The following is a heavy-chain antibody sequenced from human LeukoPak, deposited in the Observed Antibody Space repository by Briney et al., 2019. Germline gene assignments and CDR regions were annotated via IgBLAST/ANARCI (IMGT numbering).Heavy chain of an antibody. CDR1: GFTFSSYA. D-gene: IGHD3-22*01. CDR3: AKGPITYYYDSSGYYSGFDY. J-gene: IGHJ4*02. V-gene: IGHV3-23*01. CDR2: ISGSGGST. Sequence: GGSLRLSCAASGFTFSSYAMSWVRQAPGKGLEWVSAISGSGGSTYYADSVKGRFTISRDNSKNTLYLQMNSLRAEDTAVYYCAKGPITYYYDSSGYYSGFDYWGQGTLVAVSS.